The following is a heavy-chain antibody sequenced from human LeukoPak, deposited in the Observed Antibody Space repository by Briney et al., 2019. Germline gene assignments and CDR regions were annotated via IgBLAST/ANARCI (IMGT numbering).Heavy chain of an antibody. D-gene: IGHD6-6*01. Sequence: PSETLSLTCTVSGGSISSYYWSWIRQPAGKGLEWIGRIYTSGSTNYNPSLKSRVTMSVDTSKNQVSLKLSSVIAADTAVYYCARSHSSSPFDYWGQGTLVTVSS. J-gene: IGHJ4*02. CDR2: IYTSGST. CDR1: GGSISSYY. V-gene: IGHV4-4*07. CDR3: ARSHSSSPFDY.